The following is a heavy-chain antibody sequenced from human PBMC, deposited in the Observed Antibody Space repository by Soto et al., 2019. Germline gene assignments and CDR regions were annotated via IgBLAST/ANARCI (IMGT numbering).Heavy chain of an antibody. CDR2: INPNSSGT. Sequence: GASVKVSCKASGYTFTGYYMHWVRQAPGQGLEWMGWINPNSSGTNYAKKFQGWVTMTKDTSISTANMKLSRLRYNDTAVYYCARLPATEGGLDYWGQGTLVTVSS. J-gene: IGHJ4*02. CDR3: ARLPATEGGLDY. CDR1: GYTFTGYY. V-gene: IGHV1-2*04. D-gene: IGHD6-25*01.